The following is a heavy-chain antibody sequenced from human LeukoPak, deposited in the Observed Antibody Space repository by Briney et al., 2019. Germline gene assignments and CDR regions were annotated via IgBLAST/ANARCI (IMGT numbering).Heavy chain of an antibody. CDR2: ISWNSGSI. CDR1: GFTFDDYA. V-gene: IGHV3-9*01. CDR3: AKPASAQETAPTGY. D-gene: IGHD2-21*02. Sequence: GGSLRLSCAASGFTFDDYAMHWVRQAPGKGLEWVSGISWNSGSIGYADSVKGRFAISRDNAKNSLYLQMNSLRAEDTVLYYCAKPASAQETAPTGYWGQGTLVTVSS. J-gene: IGHJ4*02.